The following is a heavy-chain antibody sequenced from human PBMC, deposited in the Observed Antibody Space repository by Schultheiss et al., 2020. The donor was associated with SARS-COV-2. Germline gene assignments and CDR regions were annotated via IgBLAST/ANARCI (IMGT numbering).Heavy chain of an antibody. CDR2: IKTSSSAI. Sequence: GGSLRLSCAASGFTFNNYDMNWVRQAPGKGLEWVAHIKTSSSAIYYADSVRGRFTVSRDVARNSLYLQMNSLRNEDTAVYYCVRDPPSVAVAGFSMDVWGQGTTVTVSS. V-gene: IGHV3-48*02. D-gene: IGHD6-13*01. CDR1: GFTFNNYD. J-gene: IGHJ6*02. CDR3: VRDPPSVAVAGFSMDV.